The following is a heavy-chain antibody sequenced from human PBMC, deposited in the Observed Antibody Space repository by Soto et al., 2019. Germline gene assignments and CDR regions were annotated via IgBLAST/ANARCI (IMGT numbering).Heavy chain of an antibody. V-gene: IGHV3-66*01. CDR2: IYSGGNT. D-gene: IGHD6-13*01. CDR1: GFIVSSNY. J-gene: IGHJ5*02. Sequence: EVHLVESGGGLVQPGGSLRLSCAASGFIVSSNYMSWVRQAPGKGLEWVSLIYSGGNTFYADSAKGRFTISRXXXXXXXXLQMNSLRAEDSAIYYCARDPLGSSCDFGPWGQGTMVTVSS. CDR3: ARDPLGSSCDFGP.